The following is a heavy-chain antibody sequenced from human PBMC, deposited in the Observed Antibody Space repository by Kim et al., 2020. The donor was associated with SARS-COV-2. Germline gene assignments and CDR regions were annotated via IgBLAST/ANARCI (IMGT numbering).Heavy chain of an antibody. V-gene: IGHV3-21*01. CDR3: ARDHSSGWYGELVEGSWYYYYYYMDV. J-gene: IGHJ6*03. CDR1: GFTFSSYS. Sequence: GGSLRLSCAASGFTFSSYSMNWVRQAPGKGLEWVSSISSSSYIYYADSVKGRFTISRDNAKNSLYLQMNSLRAEDTAVYYCARDHSSGWYGELVEGSWYYYYYYMDVWGKGTTVTVSS. D-gene: IGHD6-19*01. CDR2: ISSSSYI.